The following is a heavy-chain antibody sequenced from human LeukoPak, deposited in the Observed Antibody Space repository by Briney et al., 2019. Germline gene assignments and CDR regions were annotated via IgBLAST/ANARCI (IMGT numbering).Heavy chain of an antibody. D-gene: IGHD6-13*01. J-gene: IGHJ4*02. Sequence: SVKVSSKASLGTLSSYVISWVRPAPGQGVEWMGGIIPIFGTANYAQKFQGRVRITADESTSTAYMELSRLRSEDTAVYYCARGPYSSSWPPLDYWGQGTLVTVSS. V-gene: IGHV1-69*01. CDR3: ARGPYSSSWPPLDY. CDR2: IIPIFGTA. CDR1: LGTLSSYV.